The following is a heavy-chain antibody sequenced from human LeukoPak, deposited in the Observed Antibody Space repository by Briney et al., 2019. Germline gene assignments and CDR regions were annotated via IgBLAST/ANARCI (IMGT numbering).Heavy chain of an antibody. V-gene: IGHV4-59*01. D-gene: IGHD5-18*01. CDR3: AREDTGEFDY. CDR1: GGSISSYY. CDR2: IYYSGST. Sequence: TSETLSLTCTVSGGSISSYYWSWIRQPPGKGLEWIAYIYYSGSTNYNPSLKSRVTISVDTSKNQFSLKLSSVTAADTAVYYCAREDTGEFDYWGQGTLVTVSS. J-gene: IGHJ4*02.